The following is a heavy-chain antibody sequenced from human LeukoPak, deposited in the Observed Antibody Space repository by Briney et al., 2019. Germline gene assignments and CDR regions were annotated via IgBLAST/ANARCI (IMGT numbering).Heavy chain of an antibody. CDR1: GFTFSSYA. Sequence: GGSLRLSCAASGFTFSSYAIHWVRQAPSKGLEWVAVISYDGSKKYYSDSVKGRFTISRDNSDNTLYLQMNSLRPEDTAVFYCARSARRIVPSYMDVWGKGTTVTVSS. V-gene: IGHV3-30*04. J-gene: IGHJ6*03. CDR2: ISYDGSKK. D-gene: IGHD2-21*01. CDR3: ARSARRIVPSYMDV.